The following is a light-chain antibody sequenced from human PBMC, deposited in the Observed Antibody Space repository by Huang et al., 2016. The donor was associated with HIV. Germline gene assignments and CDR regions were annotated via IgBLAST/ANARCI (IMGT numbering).Light chain of an antibody. J-gene: IGKJ5*01. CDR3: QQGYSTPIT. V-gene: IGKV1-39*01. CDR2: DAS. Sequence: DIQMTQSPSSLSASVGDRVSITCRASQTSSHYLNWYQQRPGKAPKLLIYDASTLQSGVPSRFSGSGSGTDFTLTISSLQSEDFATYFWQQGYSTPITFGQGTRLEI. CDR1: QTSSHY.